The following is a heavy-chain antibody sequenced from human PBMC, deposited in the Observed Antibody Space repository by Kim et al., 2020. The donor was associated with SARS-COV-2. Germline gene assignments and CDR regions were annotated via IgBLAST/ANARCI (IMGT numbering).Heavy chain of an antibody. Sequence: NSGKVRLTIPRDNSKNTLYLKRNSLRAEDTAVYYCAKDTGWAVAGLFDPWGQGTLVTVSS. V-gene: IGHV3-23*01. CDR3: AKDTGWAVAGLFDP. D-gene: IGHD6-19*01. J-gene: IGHJ5*02.